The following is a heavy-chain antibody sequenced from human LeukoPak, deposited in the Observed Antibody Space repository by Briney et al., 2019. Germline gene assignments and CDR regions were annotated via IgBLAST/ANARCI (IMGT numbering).Heavy chain of an antibody. CDR1: GFTFSDYT. V-gene: IGHV3-21*01. CDR2: ISSGGTYK. CDR3: ARLPVGGSYFDY. J-gene: IGHJ4*02. Sequence: PGGSLRLSCAASGFTFSDYTMNWVRQAPGKGLEWVSSISSGGTYKYYADSVKGRFTISRDNAQNSLYLQMNSLRAEDTAVYYCARLPVGGSYFDYWGQGTLVTVSS. D-gene: IGHD3-16*01.